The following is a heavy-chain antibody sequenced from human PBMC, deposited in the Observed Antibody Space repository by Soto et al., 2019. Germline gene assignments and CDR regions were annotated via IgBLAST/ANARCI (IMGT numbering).Heavy chain of an antibody. D-gene: IGHD3-3*01. Sequence: SETLSLTCTVSGGSISSYYWSWIRQPPGKGLEWIGYIYYSGSTNYNPSLKSRVTISVDTSKNQFSLKLSSVTAADTAVYYCARDKSAKATIFGVAGTWFDPWGQGTLVTVSS. J-gene: IGHJ5*02. CDR2: IYYSGST. V-gene: IGHV4-59*01. CDR1: GGSISSYY. CDR3: ARDKSAKATIFGVAGTWFDP.